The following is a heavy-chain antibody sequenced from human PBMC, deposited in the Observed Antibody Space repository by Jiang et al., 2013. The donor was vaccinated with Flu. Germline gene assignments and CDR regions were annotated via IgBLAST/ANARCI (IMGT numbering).Heavy chain of an antibody. CDR2: FIPMFATT. V-gene: IGHV1-69*01. J-gene: IGHJ2*01. CDR3: ARDSSSEAYSPILYYFDL. CDR1: GGTIGNSV. Sequence: SGAEVKKPGSSVKVSCKASGGTIGNSVISWLRQAPGQGLEWMGGFIPMFATTNYEQKFRDRVTISADESTSTFYMELSSLRSEDTAVYYCARDSSSEAYSPILYYFDLVGPGTWSLSPQ. D-gene: IGHD2-15*01.